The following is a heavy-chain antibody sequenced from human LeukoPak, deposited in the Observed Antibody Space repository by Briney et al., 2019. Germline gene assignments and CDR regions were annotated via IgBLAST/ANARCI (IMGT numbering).Heavy chain of an antibody. CDR1: GFVFSSYS. CDR3: VRLRRNSDSSGYFYYYDN. V-gene: IGHV3-21*01. Sequence: GGSLRLSCAASGFVFSSYSFNWVRQAPGKGLEGVASVNTVSSYIYYADSVRGRFTISRDNAKNSVLLQMNSLRAEDMAMYYCVRLRRNSDSSGYFYYYDNWGQGTLVTVSS. D-gene: IGHD3-22*01. CDR2: VNTVSSYI. J-gene: IGHJ4*02.